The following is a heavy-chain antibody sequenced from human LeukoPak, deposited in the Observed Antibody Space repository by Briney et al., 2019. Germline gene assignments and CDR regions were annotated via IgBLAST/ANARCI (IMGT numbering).Heavy chain of an antibody. CDR1: GYTFTSYG. CDR2: ISAYNGNT. J-gene: IGHJ5*02. CDR3: ARDYYGSGSYPCDWFDP. D-gene: IGHD3-10*01. Sequence: ASVKVSCKASGYTFTSYGISWVRQAPGQGLEWMGWISAYNGNTNYAQKLQGRVTMTTDTSTSTAYMELRSLRSDDTAVYYCARDYYGSGSYPCDWFDPWGQGTLVTVSS. V-gene: IGHV1-18*01.